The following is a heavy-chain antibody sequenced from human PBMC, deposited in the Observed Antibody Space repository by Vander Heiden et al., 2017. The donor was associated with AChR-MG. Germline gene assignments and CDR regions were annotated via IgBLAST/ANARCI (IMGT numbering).Heavy chain of an antibody. J-gene: IGHJ2*01. CDR1: GGTFSSYA. V-gene: IGHV1-69*01. D-gene: IGHD6-13*01. CDR3: ARAPSGGSSWYFYSYFDL. CDR2: IIPIFGTA. Sequence: QVQLVQSGAEVKKPGSSVKVSCKASGGTFSSYAISWVRQAPGQGLEWMGGIIPIFGTANYAQKFQGRVTITADESTSTAYMELSSLRSEDTAVYYCARAPSGGSSWYFYSYFDLWGRGTLVTVSS.